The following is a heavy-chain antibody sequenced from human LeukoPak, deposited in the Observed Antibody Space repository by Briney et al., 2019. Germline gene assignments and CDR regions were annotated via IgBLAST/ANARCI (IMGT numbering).Heavy chain of an antibody. CDR3: ARETGSAVGSTDFDY. CDR1: GFIFTNYG. CDR2: IWFDGSKT. D-gene: IGHD4-17*01. V-gene: IGHV3-33*01. J-gene: IGHJ4*02. Sequence: GTSLRLSCAASGFIFTNYGMNWVRQAPGKGLEWVAVIWFDGSKTFYADSVKGRFTISRDNSKNTLYLQMNSLRAEDTAVYYCARETGSAVGSTDFDYWGQGTLVTVSS.